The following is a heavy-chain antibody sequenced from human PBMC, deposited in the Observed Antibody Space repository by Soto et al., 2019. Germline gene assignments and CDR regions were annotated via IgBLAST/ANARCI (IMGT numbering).Heavy chain of an antibody. CDR2: INHSGST. CDR3: ARGQWLRLKGAFDI. Sequence: QVQLQQWGAGLLKPSETLSLTCAVYGGSFSGYYWSWIRQPPGKGLEWIGEINHSGSTNYNPSLKSRVTISVDTSKNQFSLKLSSVTAADTAVYYCARGQWLRLKGAFDIWGQGTMVTVSS. V-gene: IGHV4-34*01. D-gene: IGHD5-12*01. CDR1: GGSFSGYY. J-gene: IGHJ3*02.